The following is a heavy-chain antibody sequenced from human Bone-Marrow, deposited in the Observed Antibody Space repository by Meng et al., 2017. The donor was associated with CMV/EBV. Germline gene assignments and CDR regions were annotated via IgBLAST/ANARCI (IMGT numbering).Heavy chain of an antibody. D-gene: IGHD3-3*01. CDR3: ARANGLTYYDFGRGWFDP. J-gene: IGHJ5*02. Sequence: QVQLQQRGAGLWKPSETLSLTCAVYGGSFSGYYWSWIRQPPGKGLEWIGEINHSGSTNYNPSLKSRVTISVDTSKNQFSLKLSSVTAADTAVYYCARANGLTYYDFGRGWFDPWGQGTLVTVSS. CDR1: GGSFSGYY. V-gene: IGHV4-34*01. CDR2: INHSGST.